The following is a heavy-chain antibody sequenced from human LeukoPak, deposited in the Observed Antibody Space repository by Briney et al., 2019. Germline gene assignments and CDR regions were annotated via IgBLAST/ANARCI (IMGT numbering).Heavy chain of an antibody. CDR3: ARGRGDGHNYYFDY. CDR1: GFSLSTSGVG. J-gene: IGHJ4*02. D-gene: IGHD5-24*01. V-gene: IGHV2-5*02. Sequence: ESGPTLVKPTQTLTLTCTFSGFSLSTSGVGVGWIRQPSGKALEWLALIYWDDDKRYSPSLKSRLTITKDTSKNQVVLTMTNMDPVDTATYYCARGRGDGHNYYFDYWGQGTLVTVSS. CDR2: IYWDDDK.